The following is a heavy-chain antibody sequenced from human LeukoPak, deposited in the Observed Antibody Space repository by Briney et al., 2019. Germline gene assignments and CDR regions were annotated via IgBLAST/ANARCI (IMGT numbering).Heavy chain of an antibody. CDR3: ARDRLPIIGYFDWLHY. CDR2: ISYDGSNK. CDR1: GFTFSSYA. V-gene: IGHV3-30-3*01. J-gene: IGHJ4*02. Sequence: GGSLRLSCAASGFTFSSYAMQWVRQAPGKGLEWVAVISYDGSNKYYADSVKGRFTISRDNSKNTLYLQMNSLRAEDTAVYYCARDRLPIIGYFDWLHYWGQGTLVTVSS. D-gene: IGHD3-9*01.